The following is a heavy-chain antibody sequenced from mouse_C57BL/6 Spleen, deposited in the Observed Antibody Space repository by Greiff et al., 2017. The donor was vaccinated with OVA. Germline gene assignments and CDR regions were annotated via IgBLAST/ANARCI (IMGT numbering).Heavy chain of an antibody. CDR1: GYTFTSYW. Sequence: VQLQQSGAELVMPGASVKLSCKASGYTFTSYWMHWVKQRPGQGLEWIGEIDPSDSYTNYNQKFKGKSTLTVDKSSSTAYMQLSSLTSEDSAVYYCARPLDSSGFDYWGQGTTLTVSS. D-gene: IGHD3-2*02. CDR2: IDPSDSYT. V-gene: IGHV1-69*01. CDR3: ARPLDSSGFDY. J-gene: IGHJ2*01.